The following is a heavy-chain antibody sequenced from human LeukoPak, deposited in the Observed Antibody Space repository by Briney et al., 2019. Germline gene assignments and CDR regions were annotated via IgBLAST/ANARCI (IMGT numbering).Heavy chain of an antibody. CDR3: ARDISDGYVDY. Sequence: ASVKVSCKASGGTFSSYAISWVRQAPGQGLEWMGRIIPIFGTANYAQKFQGRVTITTDESTSTAYMELSSLRSEDTAVDYCARDISDGYVDYWGQGTLVTVSS. CDR2: IIPIFGTA. D-gene: IGHD5-24*01. J-gene: IGHJ4*02. CDR1: GGTFSSYA. V-gene: IGHV1-69*05.